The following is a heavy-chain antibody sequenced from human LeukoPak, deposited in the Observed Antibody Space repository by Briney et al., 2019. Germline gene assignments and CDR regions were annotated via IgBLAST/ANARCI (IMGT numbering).Heavy chain of an antibody. CDR2: IYYSGSS. CDR1: GGSISSHY. D-gene: IGHD3-22*01. Sequence: SEXLSLTXTXSGGSISSHYWSWIRQPPGKGLEWIGYIYYSGSSNYNPSLKSRVTISVDTSKNQFSLKLSSVTAADTAVYYCARLYDSSGYTNWLDPWGQGTLVTVSS. CDR3: ARLYDSSGYTNWLDP. J-gene: IGHJ5*02. V-gene: IGHV4-59*11.